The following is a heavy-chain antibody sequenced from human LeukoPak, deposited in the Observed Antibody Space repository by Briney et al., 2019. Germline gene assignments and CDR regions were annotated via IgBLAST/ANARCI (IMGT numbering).Heavy chain of an antibody. CDR3: ARDYYGSGSYYLYYYYGMDV. V-gene: IGHV3-7*03. CDR1: GFTFSSYW. J-gene: IGHJ6*04. CDR2: IKQDGSEK. Sequence: GGSLRLSCAASGFTFSSYWMNWVRQAPGKGLEWVTNIKQDGSEKYYVDSVKGRFTISRDNAKNSLYLQMNSLRAEDTAVYYCARDYYGSGSYYLYYYYGMDVWGKGTTVTVSS. D-gene: IGHD3-10*01.